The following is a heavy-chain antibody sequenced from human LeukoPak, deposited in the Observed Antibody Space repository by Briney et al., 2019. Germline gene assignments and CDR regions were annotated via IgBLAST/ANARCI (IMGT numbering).Heavy chain of an antibody. CDR3: AAGGSWLDY. CDR1: GDSISSDY. CDR2: IYYSGST. Sequence: SETLSLTCTVSGDSISSDYWSWIRQPPGKGLEWIGFIYYSGSTIYNPSLKSRVTISVDTSKNQLSLKLSSVTAADTAVYYCAAGGSWLDYWGQGTLVTVSS. J-gene: IGHJ4*02. D-gene: IGHD6-13*01. V-gene: IGHV4-59*08.